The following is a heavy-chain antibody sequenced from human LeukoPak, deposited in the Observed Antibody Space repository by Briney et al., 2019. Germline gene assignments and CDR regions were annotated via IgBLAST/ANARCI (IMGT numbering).Heavy chain of an antibody. V-gene: IGHV3-20*04. CDR3: ARSGRGYGSGSYYFDY. CDR1: GFTFDDYG. J-gene: IGHJ4*02. Sequence: PGGSLRLSCAASGFTFDDYGMSWVRQAPGKGLEWVSGINWNGAGTAYADSVKGRFTISRDNAKNSLYLQMNSLRAEDTALYYCARSGRGYGSGSYYFDYWGQGTLVTVSS. CDR2: INWNGAGT. D-gene: IGHD3-10*01.